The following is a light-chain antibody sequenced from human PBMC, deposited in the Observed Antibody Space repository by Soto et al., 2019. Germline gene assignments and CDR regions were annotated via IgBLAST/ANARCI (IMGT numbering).Light chain of an antibody. Sequence: EIVLTQSPGTLSLSPGERATLSCRASQRVSSGYVAWYQQKPGQAPRLLIYGASSRATGIPDRFSGSGSGTDFTLTISRLEPEDFAVYYCQQYGNSPQTFGQGTKVDIK. CDR2: GAS. J-gene: IGKJ1*01. CDR1: QRVSSGY. V-gene: IGKV3-20*01. CDR3: QQYGNSPQT.